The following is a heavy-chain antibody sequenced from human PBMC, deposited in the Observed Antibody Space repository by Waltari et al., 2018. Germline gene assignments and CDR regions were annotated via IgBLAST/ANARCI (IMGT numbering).Heavy chain of an antibody. CDR1: GYSTNSGFY. D-gene: IGHD4-17*01. Sequence: QVQLQESGPGLVKPSETLSLTCGVAGYSTNSGFYWAWIRQPPGTGLEWIGSVYYGGTTYFNSSLNSRATISKDASENQFSLRLRFVTAADTAVYFCVARPTVTNSRYFDSWGQGILVIVSS. V-gene: IGHV4-38-2*01. J-gene: IGHJ4*02. CDR3: VARPTVTNSRYFDS. CDR2: VYYGGTT.